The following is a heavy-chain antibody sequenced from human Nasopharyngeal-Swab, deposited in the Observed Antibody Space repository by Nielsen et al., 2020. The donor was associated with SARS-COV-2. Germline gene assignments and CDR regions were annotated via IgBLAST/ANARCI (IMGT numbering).Heavy chain of an antibody. CDR3: TRGRVSYSSSSALAY. J-gene: IGHJ4*02. Sequence: ASVKVSCKVSGYIFKSYVIHWVRQAPGQGLEWMGWINPYNGNTDSGQQHQDRVTMTTNTSTGKAYMELGSLRSDDTAIYYCTRGRVSYSSSSALAYWGQGTLVSVSS. V-gene: IGHV1-18*04. D-gene: IGHD6-6*01. CDR2: INPYNGNT. CDR1: GYIFKSYV.